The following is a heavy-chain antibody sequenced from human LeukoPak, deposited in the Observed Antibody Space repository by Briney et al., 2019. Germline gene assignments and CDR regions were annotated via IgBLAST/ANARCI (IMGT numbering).Heavy chain of an antibody. CDR2: MNPNSGNT. CDR1: KYTFTGYY. Sequence: ASVKVSCKASKYTFTGYYMHWVRQATGQGLEWLGWMNPNSGNTGYAQNFQGRVTMTRNTSISTAYMELSSLRSEDTAVYYCARDYYGSKSSSFDPWGQGTLVTVSS. V-gene: IGHV1-8*01. J-gene: IGHJ5*02. D-gene: IGHD3-10*01. CDR3: ARDYYGSKSSSFDP.